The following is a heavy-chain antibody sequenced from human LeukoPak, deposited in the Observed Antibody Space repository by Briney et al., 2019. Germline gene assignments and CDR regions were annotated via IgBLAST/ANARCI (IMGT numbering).Heavy chain of an antibody. CDR1: GFTFSSYA. Sequence: GGSLRLSCAASGFTFSSYAMSWVRQAPGKGLEWVSAISGSGGSTYYADSVKGRFTISRDNSKNTLYLQMNSLRAEDTAVYYCASSHIPAIGFDYWGQGTLVPVSS. CDR3: ASSHIPAIGFDY. J-gene: IGHJ4*02. D-gene: IGHD2-2*01. V-gene: IGHV3-23*01. CDR2: ISGSGGST.